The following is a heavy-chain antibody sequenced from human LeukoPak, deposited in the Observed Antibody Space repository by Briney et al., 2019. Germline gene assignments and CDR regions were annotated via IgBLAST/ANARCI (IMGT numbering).Heavy chain of an antibody. CDR3: ARDRLKSSLAFDI. J-gene: IGHJ3*02. D-gene: IGHD6-6*01. CDR2: IYHSGST. CDR1: GGSISSGGYY. V-gene: IGHV4-30-2*01. Sequence: SETLSLTCTVSGGSISSGGYYWSWIRQPPGKGLEWIGYIYHSGSTYYNPSLKSRVTISVDRSKNQFSLKLSSVTAADTAVYYCARDRLKSSLAFDIWGQGTMVTVSS.